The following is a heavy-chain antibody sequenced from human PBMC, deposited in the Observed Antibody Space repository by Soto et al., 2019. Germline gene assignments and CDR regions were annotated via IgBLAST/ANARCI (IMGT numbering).Heavy chain of an antibody. Sequence: GGSLRLSCTALTGYAMSWVRRGPGKGLEWISTISPTGNTHYADSVEGRFTISRDGSKNTFYLQMNNLRADDTGVYYCAKDPSTGHADLWGQGTLVTVSS. V-gene: IGHV3-23*01. CDR2: ISPTGNT. CDR3: AKDPSTGHADL. CDR1: TGYA. J-gene: IGHJ5*02. D-gene: IGHD3-9*01.